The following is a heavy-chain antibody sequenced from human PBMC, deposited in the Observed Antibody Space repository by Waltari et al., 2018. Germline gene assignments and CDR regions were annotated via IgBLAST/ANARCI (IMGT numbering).Heavy chain of an antibody. CDR2: IHHSGST. Sequence: QVQLQESGPGLVKPSETLSLTCAVSGYSISSGYYWSWIRQPPGKGLEWIGSIHHSGSTYYNPSLKSRVTISVDTSKNQFSLKLSSVTAADTAVYYCARVYYDILTGLSPFDYWGQGTLVTVSS. J-gene: IGHJ4*02. CDR1: GYSISSGYY. CDR3: ARVYYDILTGLSPFDY. V-gene: IGHV4-38-2*01. D-gene: IGHD3-9*01.